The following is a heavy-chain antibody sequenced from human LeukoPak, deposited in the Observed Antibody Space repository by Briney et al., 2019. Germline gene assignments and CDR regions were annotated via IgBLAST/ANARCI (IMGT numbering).Heavy chain of an antibody. J-gene: IGHJ4*02. D-gene: IGHD5/OR15-5a*01. Sequence: GGSLRLSCAASGFTFSSFRMGWVRQAPGKGLEWVAYISRSSGNKYYADSVKGRFTISRDNAENSLYLQMNSLRAEDTAVYYCARRRYSVYDFDYWGQGTLVTVSS. CDR1: GFTFSSFR. CDR3: ARRRYSVYDFDY. V-gene: IGHV3-48*01. CDR2: ISRSSGNK.